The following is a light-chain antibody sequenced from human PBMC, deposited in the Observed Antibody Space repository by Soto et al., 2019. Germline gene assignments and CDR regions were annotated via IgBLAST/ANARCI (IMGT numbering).Light chain of an antibody. V-gene: IGKV1-9*01. J-gene: IGKJ5*01. CDR2: EAS. Sequence: DIQLTQSPSFLSASVGDRVTITCRASQDISDYLAWYQQKPGKAPNLLIYEASTLQSGVPSRFSGSGSGTEFTLSVSSLQPEDFATYYCQQSYSTPFVTFGQGTRLEIK. CDR1: QDISDY. CDR3: QQSYSTPFVT.